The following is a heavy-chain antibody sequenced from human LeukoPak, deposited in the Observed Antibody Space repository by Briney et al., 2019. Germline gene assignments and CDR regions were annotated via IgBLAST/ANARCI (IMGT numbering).Heavy chain of an antibody. J-gene: IGHJ4*02. CDR2: MYTSGST. CDR1: GVSISSYY. D-gene: IGHD6-19*01. V-gene: IGHV4-4*09. Sequence: SETLSLTCTVSGVSISSYYWSWLRQPPGKGLEWIGYMYTSGSTNYNPSLKSRVTISEDTSKNQFSLKLSSVTAADTAVYYCARHSSWFRHFDSWGQGTLVTVSS. CDR3: ARHSSWFRHFDS.